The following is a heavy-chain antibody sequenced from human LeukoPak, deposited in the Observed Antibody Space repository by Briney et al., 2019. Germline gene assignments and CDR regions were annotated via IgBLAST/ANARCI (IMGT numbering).Heavy chain of an antibody. D-gene: IGHD3/OR15-3a*01. CDR1: GGSISNYY. CDR2: IFYRGSI. CDR3: ARGVVLGQDDAFDI. Sequence: PSETLSLTCTVSGGSISNYYWSWIRQPPGKGLEWIGYIFYRGSIDYSPSLQSRVTISVDTPKNHLSLRLTSVTAADTAVYFCARGVVLGQDDAFDIWPRGTMVTVST. V-gene: IGHV4-59*12. J-gene: IGHJ3*02.